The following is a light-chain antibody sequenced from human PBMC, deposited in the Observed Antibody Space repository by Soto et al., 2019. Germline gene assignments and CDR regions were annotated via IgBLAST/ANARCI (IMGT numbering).Light chain of an antibody. Sequence: MVLTQSGSTLSSFPGDSVTLACRASQYINTRLAWYQHRPGQAPRLLIYQTSIRAAGIPARFSASGSGTDFTLTISDVQPEDFALYYCHQRKSWPRTFGQGTKVDIK. V-gene: IGKV3-11*01. J-gene: IGKJ1*01. CDR3: HQRKSWPRT. CDR2: QTS. CDR1: QYINTR.